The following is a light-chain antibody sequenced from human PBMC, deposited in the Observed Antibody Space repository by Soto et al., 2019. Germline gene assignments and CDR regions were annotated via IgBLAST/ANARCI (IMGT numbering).Light chain of an antibody. V-gene: IGLV2-14*01. CDR3: SSYTSSNTLVV. J-gene: IGLJ2*01. Sequence: QSVLTQPASVSGSPGQSITISCTGTSSDVGGYNYVSWYQQHPGKAPKLMIYDVSNRPSGVSNRFSGSKSGNTASLTISGHQAEDEADYYCSSYTSSNTLVVFGGGTKLTVL. CDR2: DVS. CDR1: SSDVGGYNY.